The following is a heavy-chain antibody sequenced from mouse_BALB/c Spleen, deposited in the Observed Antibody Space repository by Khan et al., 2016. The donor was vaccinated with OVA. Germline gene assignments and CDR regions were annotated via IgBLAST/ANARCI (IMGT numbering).Heavy chain of an antibody. V-gene: IGHV1S132*01. CDR1: GYTFTSYW. D-gene: IGHD1-1*01. J-gene: IGHJ4*01. Sequence: QVQLQQPGAELVKPGASVKLSCKTSGYTFTSYWIQWVKQRPGQGLGWIGEIFPGTGTTYYNEKFKGKATLTIDTSSSTAYMQLSSLTSEDSAVYFCARGSYRDAMDYWGQGTSVTVSS. CDR3: ARGSYRDAMDY. CDR2: IFPGTGTT.